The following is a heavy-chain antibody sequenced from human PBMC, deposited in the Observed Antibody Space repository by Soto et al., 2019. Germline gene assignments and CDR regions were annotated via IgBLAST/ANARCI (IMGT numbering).Heavy chain of an antibody. D-gene: IGHD4-4*01. CDR2: ISYDGSNK. Sequence: XGSLGLSCAASGFTFSSYAMHWVRQAPGKGLEWVAVISYDGSNKYYADSVKGRFTISRDNSKNTLYLQMNSLRAEDTAVYYCARDYDYSNGGTLAYWGQGTLVTVSS. CDR1: GFTFSSYA. V-gene: IGHV3-30-3*01. J-gene: IGHJ4*02. CDR3: ARDYDYSNGGTLAY.